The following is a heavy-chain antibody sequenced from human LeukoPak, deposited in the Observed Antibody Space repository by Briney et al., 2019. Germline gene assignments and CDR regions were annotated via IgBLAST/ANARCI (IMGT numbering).Heavy chain of an antibody. V-gene: IGHV3-30*01. CDR3: ARGPDIVVVPAAIRSGFADAFDI. D-gene: IGHD2-2*01. CDR2: ISYDGSNK. J-gene: IGHJ3*02. CDR1: GFTFSSYA. Sequence: GGSLRLSCAASGFTFSSYAMHWVRQAPGKGLEWVAVISYDGSNKYYADSVKGRFTISRDNSKNTLYLQMNSLRAEDTAVYYCARGPDIVVVPAAIRSGFADAFDIWGQGTMVTVSS.